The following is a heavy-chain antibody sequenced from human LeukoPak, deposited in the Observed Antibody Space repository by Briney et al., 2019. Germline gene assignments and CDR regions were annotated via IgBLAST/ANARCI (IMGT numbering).Heavy chain of an antibody. D-gene: IGHD3-10*01. V-gene: IGHV5-51*01. Sequence: HGESLKISCKGSGYSFTSYWIGWVRHVPGKGLEYMGIIYPGDSDTRYSPPFQGQVTISADKSISTAYLQWSSLKASDTAMYYCATLVGYGSFFDYWGQGTLVTVSS. CDR3: ATLVGYGSFFDY. J-gene: IGHJ4*02. CDR1: GYSFTSYW. CDR2: IYPGDSDT.